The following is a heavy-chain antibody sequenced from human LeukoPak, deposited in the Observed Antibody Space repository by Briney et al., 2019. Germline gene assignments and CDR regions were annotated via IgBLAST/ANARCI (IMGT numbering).Heavy chain of an antibody. D-gene: IGHD4-17*01. V-gene: IGHV4-34*01. Sequence: SETLSLTCAVYGGSFSGCYWSWIRQPPGKGLEWIGEINHSGSTNYNPSLKSRVTISVDTSKNQFSLKLSSVTAADTAVYYCARGFPTTVTTYRGGYFDYWGQGTLVTVSS. CDR3: ARGFPTTVTTYRGGYFDY. CDR1: GGSFSGCY. CDR2: INHSGST. J-gene: IGHJ4*02.